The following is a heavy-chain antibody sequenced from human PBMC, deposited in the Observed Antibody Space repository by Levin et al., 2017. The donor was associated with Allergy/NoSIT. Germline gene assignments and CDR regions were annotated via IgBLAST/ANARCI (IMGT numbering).Heavy chain of an antibody. V-gene: IGHV3-7*03. D-gene: IGHD2-8*01. Sequence: GGSLRLSCAASIFNFRGYWMTWVRQAPGKGLEWVANINQDGIEIYYVESVRGRFTISRDYVKASLSLLMTNLRAEDTAVYYWASDGLPTNPPYGANCFALWGQGTQVSV. CDR3: ASDGLPTNPPYGANCFAL. CDR1: IFNFRGYW. CDR2: INQDGIEI. J-gene: IGHJ5*02.